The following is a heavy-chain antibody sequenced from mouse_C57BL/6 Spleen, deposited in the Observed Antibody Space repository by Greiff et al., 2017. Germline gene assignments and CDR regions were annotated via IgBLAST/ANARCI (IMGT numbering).Heavy chain of an antibody. CDR2: IDPSDSYT. D-gene: IGHD1-1*01. J-gene: IGHJ2*01. V-gene: IGHV1-50*01. Sequence: VQLQQSGAELVKPGASVKLSCKASGYTFPSYWMQWVKQRPGQGLEWIGEIDPSDSYTNYTQTFKGKATLTVDTSSSTAYMQLSSLTSEDSAVYYCARRYYGSAYWGHGTTLTVSS. CDR3: ARRYYGSAY. CDR1: GYTFPSYW.